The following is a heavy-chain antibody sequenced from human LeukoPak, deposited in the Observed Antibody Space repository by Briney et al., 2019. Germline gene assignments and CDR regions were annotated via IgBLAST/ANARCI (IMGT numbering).Heavy chain of an antibody. D-gene: IGHD2-15*01. CDR1: GGSFSGYY. CDR3: ARLYCSGGSRYGYYYYYMDV. V-gene: IGHV4-34*01. CDR2: INHSGST. J-gene: IGHJ6*03. Sequence: SETLSLTCAVYGGSFSGYYWSWIRQPPGKGLEWIGEINHSGSTNYNPSLKSRVTISVDTSKNQFSLKLSSVTAADTAVYYCARLYCSGGSRYGYYYYYMDVWGKGTTVTVSS.